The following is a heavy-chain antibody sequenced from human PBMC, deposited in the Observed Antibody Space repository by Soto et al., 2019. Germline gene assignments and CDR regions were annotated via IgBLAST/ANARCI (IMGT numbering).Heavy chain of an antibody. CDR3: ARGARGLIVVPFDY. CDR2: IYYSGST. Sequence: PSETLSLTCTVSGGSISSYYWSWIRQPPGKGLEWIGYIYYSGSTNYNPSLKSRVTISVGTSKNQFSLKLSSVTAADTAVYYCARGARGLIVVPFDYWGQGTLVTVSS. V-gene: IGHV4-59*01. CDR1: GGSISSYY. J-gene: IGHJ4*02. D-gene: IGHD3-22*01.